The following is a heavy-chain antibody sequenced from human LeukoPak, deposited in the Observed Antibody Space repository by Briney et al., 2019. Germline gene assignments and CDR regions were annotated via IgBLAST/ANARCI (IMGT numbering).Heavy chain of an antibody. CDR2: IYYSGST. D-gene: IGHD3-3*01. CDR3: ARRRITIFGVVTKDAFDI. CDR1: GGSISSSSYY. Sequence: PSETLPLTCTVSGGSISSSSYYWGWIRQPPGKGLEWIGSIYYSGSTYYNPSLKSRVTISVDTSKNQFSLKLSSVTAADTAVYYCARRRITIFGVVTKDAFDIWGQGTMVTVSS. J-gene: IGHJ3*02. V-gene: IGHV4-39*01.